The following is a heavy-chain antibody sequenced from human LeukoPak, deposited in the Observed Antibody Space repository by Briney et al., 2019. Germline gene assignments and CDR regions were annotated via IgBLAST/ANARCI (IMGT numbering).Heavy chain of an antibody. CDR1: GGSFRGYY. D-gene: IGHD6-13*01. J-gene: IGHJ6*03. Sequence: PSETLSLTCAVYGGSFRGYYWSWIRQPPGKGLEWIGEINHSGSTNYNPSLRSRVTISLETSTNQFSLKQCSATAPGTALYYSVGGGAAAGRNYYYMDVWGKGTTVTVSS. CDR2: INHSGST. V-gene: IGHV4-34*01. CDR3: VGGGAAAGRNYYYMDV.